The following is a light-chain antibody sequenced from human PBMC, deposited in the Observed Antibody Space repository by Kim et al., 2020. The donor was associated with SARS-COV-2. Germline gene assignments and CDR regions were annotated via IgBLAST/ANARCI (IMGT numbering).Light chain of an antibody. CDR3: NSRDNSGNYHYV. CDR1: SLRNYY. CDR2: GKN. Sequence: SSELTQDPAVSVALGQTVRITCQGDSLRNYYASWYQQKPGQAPVLVIYGKNNRPSGIPDRFSGSRSGNTASLTITGAQAEDEADYYCNSRDNSGNYHYVF. V-gene: IGLV3-19*01. J-gene: IGLJ1*01.